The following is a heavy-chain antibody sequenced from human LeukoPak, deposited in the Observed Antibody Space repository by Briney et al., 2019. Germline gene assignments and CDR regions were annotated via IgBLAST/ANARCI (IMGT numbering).Heavy chain of an antibody. V-gene: IGHV3-11*04. Sequence: GGSLRLSCAASGFTFSDYYMSWIRQAPGKGLGWVSYISSSGSTIYYADSVKGRFTISRDNAKNSLYLQMNSLRAEDTAVYYCARVSRFLEWLLYDRVPPIFDYWGQGTLVTVSS. CDR3: ARVSRFLEWLLYDRVPPIFDY. CDR1: GFTFSDYY. J-gene: IGHJ4*02. D-gene: IGHD3-3*01. CDR2: ISSSGSTI.